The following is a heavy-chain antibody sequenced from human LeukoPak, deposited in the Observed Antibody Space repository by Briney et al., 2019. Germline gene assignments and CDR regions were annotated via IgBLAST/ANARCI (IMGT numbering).Heavy chain of an antibody. Sequence: SETLSLTCAVYGGSFSGYYWSWIRQPPGKGLEWIGEINHSGSTNYNPSLKSRVAISVDTSKNQFSLKLSSVTAADTAVYFCARIQGELLWRGVYYFDYWGQGTLVTVSS. V-gene: IGHV4-34*01. CDR1: GGSFSGYY. CDR3: ARIQGELLWRGVYYFDY. D-gene: IGHD3-10*01. CDR2: INHSGST. J-gene: IGHJ4*02.